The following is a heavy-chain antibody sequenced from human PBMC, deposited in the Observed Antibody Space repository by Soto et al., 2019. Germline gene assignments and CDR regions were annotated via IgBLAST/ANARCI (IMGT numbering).Heavy chain of an antibody. CDR3: ARGGTSGDYLEGFDI. CDR1: GGSISRYY. CDR2: IFYHGVT. Sequence: PSETLSLTCTVSGGSISRYYGNWIRQPPGKGQEWIGFIFYHGVTYYSPSLKSRVTISVDTSKNQFSLKLSSVTAADTAVYYCARGGTSGDYLEGFDIWGQGTMVTV. D-gene: IGHD4-17*01. V-gene: IGHV4-59*01. J-gene: IGHJ3*02.